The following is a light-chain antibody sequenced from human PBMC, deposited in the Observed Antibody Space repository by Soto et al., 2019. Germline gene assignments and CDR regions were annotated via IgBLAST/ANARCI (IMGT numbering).Light chain of an antibody. CDR3: QQASTFPFT. V-gene: IGKV1-9*01. J-gene: IGKJ4*01. CDR1: QGIGSY. Sequence: IQLTQSPSSLSASVGDRVTITCRASQGIGSYLAWYQQKPGEAPKLLIFAASTLQSGVPSRFSGSASGTEFTLTISSLQPEDFATYYCQQASTFPFTFGGGTEVQIK. CDR2: AAS.